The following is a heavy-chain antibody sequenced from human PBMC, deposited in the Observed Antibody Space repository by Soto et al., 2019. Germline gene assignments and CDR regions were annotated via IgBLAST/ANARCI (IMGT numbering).Heavy chain of an antibody. J-gene: IGHJ4*02. CDR1: GFTLSSYA. CDR3: ARESEDLTSNFDY. V-gene: IGHV3-21*01. CDR2: ISSTTNYI. Sequence: XGSLKLSCAASGFTLSSYAMSWVRQAPGKGLEWVSSISSTTNYIYYADSMKGRFTVSRDNAKNSVYLEMNSLSAEDTALYYCARESEDLTSNFDYWGQGTLVTVSS.